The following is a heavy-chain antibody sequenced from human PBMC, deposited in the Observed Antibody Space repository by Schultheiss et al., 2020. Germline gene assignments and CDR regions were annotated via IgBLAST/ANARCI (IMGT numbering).Heavy chain of an antibody. J-gene: IGHJ4*02. CDR3: ARAEGDYYGSGSPPDY. V-gene: IGHV4-39*01. CDR1: GGSISSSNW. Sequence: GSLRLSCTVSGGSISSSNWWSWVRQPPGKGLEWIGSIYYSGSTYYNPSLKSRVTISVDTSKNQFSLKLSSVTAADTAVYYCARAEGDYYGSGSPPDYWGQGTLVTVSS. D-gene: IGHD3-10*01. CDR2: IYYSGST.